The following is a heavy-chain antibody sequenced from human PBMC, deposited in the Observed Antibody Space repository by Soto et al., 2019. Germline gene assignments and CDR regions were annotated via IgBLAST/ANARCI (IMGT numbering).Heavy chain of an antibody. CDR2: IYYSGST. Sequence: SETLSLTCTVSGGSVSSGSYYWSWIRQPPGKGLEWIGNIYYSGSTNYNPSLKSRVTISVDTSKNQFSLKLSSVTAADTAVYYCARAVWSVATKRFDYWGQGTLVTVSS. J-gene: IGHJ4*02. CDR3: ARAVWSVATKRFDY. CDR1: GGSVSSGSYY. D-gene: IGHD5-12*01. V-gene: IGHV4-61*01.